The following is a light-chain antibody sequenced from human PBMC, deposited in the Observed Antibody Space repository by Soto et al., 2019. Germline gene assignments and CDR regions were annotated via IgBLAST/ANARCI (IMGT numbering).Light chain of an antibody. CDR2: GAS. CDR1: QSVSSSY. V-gene: IGKV3-20*01. Sequence: EIVLTQSPGTLSLSPGERATLSCRASQSVSSSYLAWYQQKPGQAPRLLIYGASGRATGIPDRFSGSGSGTDFTLTISRLEPEDFAVDYCQQYGSSPLYTFGQGNKLEIK. CDR3: QQYGSSPLYT. J-gene: IGKJ2*01.